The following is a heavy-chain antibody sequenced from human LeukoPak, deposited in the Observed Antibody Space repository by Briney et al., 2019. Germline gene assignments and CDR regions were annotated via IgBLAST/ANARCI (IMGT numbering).Heavy chain of an antibody. CDR2: ISGSGYNT. CDR1: GFTFSSYA. Sequence: QSGGSLRLSCAASGFTFSSYAMSWVRQAPGKGLEWVSSISGSGYNTYYANSVKGRFSISRDNSKNTLDLQMNSLRAEDTAVYYCAKDYIGYDQGFDYWGQGTLVTVSS. D-gene: IGHD2-2*01. J-gene: IGHJ4*02. V-gene: IGHV3-23*01. CDR3: AKDYIGYDQGFDY.